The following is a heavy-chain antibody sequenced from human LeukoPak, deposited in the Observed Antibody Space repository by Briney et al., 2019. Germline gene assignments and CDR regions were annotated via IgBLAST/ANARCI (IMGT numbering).Heavy chain of an antibody. Sequence: GDSVKVSCNASGYTFTRFGISWVRQAPGQGLEWMGWISGYNDNPHYAQSFQGRVTMTTDTSSSTAYMELRSLGSDDTAVYYCARVGRDCRDTRCTWSDWLDPWGQGTLVTVSS. J-gene: IGHJ5*02. CDR1: GYTFTRFG. CDR3: ARVGRDCRDTRCTWSDWLDP. V-gene: IGHV1-18*01. CDR2: ISGYNDNP. D-gene: IGHD2-2*01.